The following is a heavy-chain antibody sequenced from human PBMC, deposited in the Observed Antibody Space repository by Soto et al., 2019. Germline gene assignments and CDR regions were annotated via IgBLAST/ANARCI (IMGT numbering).Heavy chain of an antibody. D-gene: IGHD3-10*01. V-gene: IGHV4-34*01. J-gene: IGHJ6*03. CDR2: INHSGST. CDR1: GGSFSGYY. CDR3: ARASTMVRGVISYYYMDV. Sequence: SETLSLTCAVYGGSFSGYYWSWIRQPPGKGLEWIGEINHSGSTNYNPSLKSRVTISVDTSKNQFSLKLSSVTAADTAVYYCARASTMVRGVISYYYMDVWGKGTTVTVSS.